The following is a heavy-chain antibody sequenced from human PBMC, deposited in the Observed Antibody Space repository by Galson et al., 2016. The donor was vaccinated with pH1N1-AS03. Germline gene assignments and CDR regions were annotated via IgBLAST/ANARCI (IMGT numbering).Heavy chain of an antibody. V-gene: IGHV3-9*01. CDR2: ISWNSNKI. CDR1: GFRFDDYA. CDR3: IKGGAASADFFDV. D-gene: IGHD3/OR15-3a*01. J-gene: IGHJ6*02. Sequence: SLRLSCAVSGFRFDDYAMHWVRQAPGKGLEWVSSISWNSNKIDYADSVKGRFTISRDSAKNSLNLQMNSLRAEDTALYYCIKGGAASADFFDVWGRGTTVTVSS.